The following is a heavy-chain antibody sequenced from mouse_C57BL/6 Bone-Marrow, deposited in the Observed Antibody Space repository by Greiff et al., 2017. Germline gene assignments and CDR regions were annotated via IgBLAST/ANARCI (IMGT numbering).Heavy chain of an antibody. J-gene: IGHJ4*01. D-gene: IGHD2-3*01. CDR1: GYTFTSYW. Sequence: EVQLQQSGTVLARPGASVKMSCKTSGYTFTSYWMHWVKQRPGQGLEWIGAIYPGNSDTSYNQKFKGKDKLTAVTSASTAYMELSSLTNEDSAVYYCTRNDGYLHYCAMDYWGQGTSVTVSS. V-gene: IGHV1-5*01. CDR3: TRNDGYLHYCAMDY. CDR2: IYPGNSDT.